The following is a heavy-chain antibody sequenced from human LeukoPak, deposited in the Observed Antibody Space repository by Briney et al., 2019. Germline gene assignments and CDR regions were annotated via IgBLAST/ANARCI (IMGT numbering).Heavy chain of an antibody. CDR3: ARDLFAAALGTRD. V-gene: IGHV3-21*01. CDR1: GFTFSSYS. D-gene: IGHD6-13*01. CDR2: ISSSSYI. Sequence: PGGSLRLSCAASGFTFSSYSMNWVRQAPGKGLEWVSSISSSSYIYYADSVKGRFTISRDNAKNSLYLQMNSLRAEDTAVYYCARDLFAAALGTRDWGQGTLVTVSS. J-gene: IGHJ4*02.